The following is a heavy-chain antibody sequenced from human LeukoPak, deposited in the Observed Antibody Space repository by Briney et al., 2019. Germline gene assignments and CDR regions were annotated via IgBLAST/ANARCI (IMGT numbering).Heavy chain of an antibody. CDR2: IYYSGST. CDR1: GGSISSYY. CDR3: ASSIAVVYYYYMDV. V-gene: IGHV4-59*01. D-gene: IGHD6-19*01. J-gene: IGHJ6*03. Sequence: PSETLSLTCTVSGGSISSYYWSWIRQPPGKGLEWIGYIYYSGSTNYNPSLKSRVTISVDTSKNQFSLKLSSVTAADTAVYYCASSIAVVYYYYMDVWGKGTTVTVSS.